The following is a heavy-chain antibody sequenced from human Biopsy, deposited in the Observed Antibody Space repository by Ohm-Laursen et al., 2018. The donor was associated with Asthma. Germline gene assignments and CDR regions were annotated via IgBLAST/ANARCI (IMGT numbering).Heavy chain of an antibody. D-gene: IGHD2-15*01. CDR1: GFTFGNFW. CDR2: ITGDGSQK. V-gene: IGHV3-7*03. Sequence: SLRLSCTASGFTFGNFWMSWGRQTPGKGLEWVATITGDGSQKFYVDSVTGRFTISRDNSKNTLYLQMNSLRGDDTAIYYCGKDSSEVEAADEYWGQGTLVTVSS. CDR3: GKDSSEVEAADEY. J-gene: IGHJ4*02.